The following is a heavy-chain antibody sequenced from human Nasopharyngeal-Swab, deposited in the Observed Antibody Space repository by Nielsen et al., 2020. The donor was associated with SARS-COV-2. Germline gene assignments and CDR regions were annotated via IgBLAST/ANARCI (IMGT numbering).Heavy chain of an antibody. CDR2: ISYDGINK. Sequence: GESLKISCAASGFIFSSYRMHWVRQAPGKGLEWVAVISYDGINKYNADSVKGRFTISRDNSKDTLYLQMNSLRAEDTAVYYCAKEGPGMFGVVGLDVWGQGTTVTVSS. V-gene: IGHV3-30*18. J-gene: IGHJ6*02. CDR3: AKEGPGMFGVVGLDV. D-gene: IGHD3-3*01. CDR1: GFIFSSYR.